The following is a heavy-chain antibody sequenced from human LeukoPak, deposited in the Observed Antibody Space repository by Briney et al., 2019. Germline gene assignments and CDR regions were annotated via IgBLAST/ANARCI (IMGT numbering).Heavy chain of an antibody. D-gene: IGHD3-16*01. CDR3: ARGGTYYYQYYYMDV. J-gene: IGHJ6*03. V-gene: IGHV3-30*01. Sequence: PGGTLRLFCAASQFIFSSHAMNWARRAPGKGLDWVAVMSFDGSHIYYADSVKGRFTISRDNSKNTLFLQMNSLNADDTAVYYCARGGTYYYQYYYMDVWGKGTTVTVSS. CDR2: MSFDGSHI. CDR1: QFIFSSHA.